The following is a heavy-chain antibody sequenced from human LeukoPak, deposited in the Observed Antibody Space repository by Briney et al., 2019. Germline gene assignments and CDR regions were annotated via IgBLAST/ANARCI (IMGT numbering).Heavy chain of an antibody. CDR2: IYHSGST. V-gene: IGHV4-4*02. D-gene: IGHD2-2*01. CDR1: GGSISSSNW. CDR3: ARDGHHCSSTSCYPNFDY. J-gene: IGHJ4*01. Sequence: SGTLSLTCAVSGGSISSSNWWSWVRQPPGKGLEWIGEIYHSGSTNYNPSLKSRVTISVDKSKNQFSLKLSSVTAADTAVYYCARDGHHCSSTSCYPNFDYXXXGTLVTVSP.